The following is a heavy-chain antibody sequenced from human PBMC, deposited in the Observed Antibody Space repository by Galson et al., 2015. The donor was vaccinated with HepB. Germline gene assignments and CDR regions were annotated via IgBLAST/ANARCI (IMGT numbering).Heavy chain of an antibody. D-gene: IGHD4-11*01. V-gene: IGHV3-33*01. J-gene: IGHJ4*02. CDR3: ARYYGNYRAFDS. CDR2: IWFDGSKD. Sequence: SLRLSCAASGFIFTHYGMHWVRQAPGKGLEWVALIWFDGSKDYYADSVKGRFTISRDNSNNMLYLQMNNLRVDDTAVYYCARYYGNYRAFDSWGQGTLVTVSS. CDR1: GFIFTHYG.